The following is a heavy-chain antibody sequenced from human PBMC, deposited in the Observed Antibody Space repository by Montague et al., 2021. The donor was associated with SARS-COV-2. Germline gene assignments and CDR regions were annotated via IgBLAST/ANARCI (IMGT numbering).Heavy chain of an antibody. J-gene: IGHJ5*02. D-gene: IGHD3-10*01. CDR3: ATYYYNSDHVRSA. CDR2: IINSGSST. CDR1: GFTFSSYE. Sequence: SLRLSCAASGFTFSSYEMNWVRQAPGKGLEWISKIINSGSSTYYXDSVKGRFTISRDNAKNSLYLQINSLRAEDTAVYYCATYYYNSDHVRSAWGQGTLVTVSS. V-gene: IGHV3-48*03.